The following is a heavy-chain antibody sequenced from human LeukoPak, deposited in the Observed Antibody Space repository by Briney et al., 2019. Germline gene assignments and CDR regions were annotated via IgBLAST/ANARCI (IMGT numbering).Heavy chain of an antibody. Sequence: PGGSLRLSCAASGFTFSSYTMNWVRQAPGKGLKWVSSISGSSRHKYYADSVKGRFTISRDNAKNSLYLQMNSLRAEDTAVYYCARTANFAAGYYIDYWGQGTLVTVSS. CDR1: GFTFSSYT. J-gene: IGHJ4*02. V-gene: IGHV3-21*01. CDR3: ARTANFAAGYYIDY. D-gene: IGHD6-13*01. CDR2: ISGSSRHK.